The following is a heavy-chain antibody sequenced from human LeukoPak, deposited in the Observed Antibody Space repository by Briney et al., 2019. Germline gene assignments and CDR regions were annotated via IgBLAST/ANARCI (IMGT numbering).Heavy chain of an antibody. D-gene: IGHD2-2*01. CDR3: ARDIVVVPAAIPYYFDY. J-gene: IGHJ4*02. V-gene: IGHV4-39*07. CDR2: IYYSGST. CDR1: GGSISSYY. Sequence: SETLSLTCTVSGGSISSYYWGWIRQPPGKGLEWIGSIYYSGSTYYNPSLKSRVTISVDTSKNQFSLKLSSVTAADTAVYYCARDIVVVPAAIPYYFDYWGQGTLVTVSS.